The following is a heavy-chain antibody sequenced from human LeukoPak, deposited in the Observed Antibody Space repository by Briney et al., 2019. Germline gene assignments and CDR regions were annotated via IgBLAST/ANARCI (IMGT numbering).Heavy chain of an antibody. V-gene: IGHV3-72*01. CDR1: GFTFSDHY. CDR3: ARDPLGYNWFDP. CDR2: SRNKANSYST. Sequence: GGSLRLSCAASGFTFSDHYMDWVRQAPGKGLEWVARSRNKANSYSTEYAASVEGRFTVSRDDSKDSLYLQMDSLKVEDTAVYYCARDPLGYNWFDPWGQGTLVTVSS. J-gene: IGHJ5*02. D-gene: IGHD3-16*01.